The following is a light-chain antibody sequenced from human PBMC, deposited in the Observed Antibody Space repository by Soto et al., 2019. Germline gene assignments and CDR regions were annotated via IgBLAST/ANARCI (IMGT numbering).Light chain of an antibody. V-gene: IGKV3D-11*03. Sequence: EIVLTQSPATLSSFPGDRATLSCRASQAVNTRLAWYQHRPGQAPRLLIYLAANSAAGGPARCIRGRSCGDVALTISDVEPEDDAAYYYQQYGRSPRITFGQGTRLEIK. CDR3: QQYGRSPRIT. J-gene: IGKJ5*01. CDR2: LAA. CDR1: QAVNTR.